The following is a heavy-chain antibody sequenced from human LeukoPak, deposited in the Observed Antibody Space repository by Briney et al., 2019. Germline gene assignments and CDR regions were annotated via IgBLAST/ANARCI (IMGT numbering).Heavy chain of an antibody. Sequence: ASVKVSCKASGGTFSSYAISWVRQAPGQGLEWMGWINIGNGNTKYSQNFQGRITITRDTSATTAYMDLSSLRSEDTAMYYCARRLGRSFDYWGQGTLVTVSS. J-gene: IGHJ4*02. CDR1: GGTFSSYA. CDR2: INIGNGNT. D-gene: IGHD2-21*01. CDR3: ARRLGRSFDY. V-gene: IGHV1-3*04.